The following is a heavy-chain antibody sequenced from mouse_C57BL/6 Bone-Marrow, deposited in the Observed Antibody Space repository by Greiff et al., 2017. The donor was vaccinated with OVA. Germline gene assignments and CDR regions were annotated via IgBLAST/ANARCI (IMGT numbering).Heavy chain of an antibody. V-gene: IGHV1-22*01. J-gene: IGHJ3*01. CDR1: GYTFTDYN. D-gene: IGHD1-1*01. CDR2: INPNNGGT. Sequence: EVQGVESGPELVKPGASVKMSCKASGYTFTDYNMHWVKQSHGKSLEWIGYINPNNGGTSYNQKFKGKATLTVNKSSSTAYMELRSLTSEDSAVYYCARGYYGRGFAYWGQGTLVTVSA. CDR3: ARGYYGRGFAY.